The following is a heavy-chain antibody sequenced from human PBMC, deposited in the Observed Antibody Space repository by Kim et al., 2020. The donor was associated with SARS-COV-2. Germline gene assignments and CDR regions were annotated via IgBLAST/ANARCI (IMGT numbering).Heavy chain of an antibody. V-gene: IGHV4-30-4*01. J-gene: IGHJ5*02. D-gene: IGHD3-10*01. CDR3: ARAGITMVREVGDLFDP. Sequence: SETLSLTCTVSGGSISSGDYYWSWIRQPPGKGLEWIGYIYYSGSTYYNPSLKSRVTISVDTSKNQFSLKLSSVTAADTAVYYCARAGITMVREVGDLFDPWGQGTLVTVSS. CDR2: IYYSGST. CDR1: GGSISSGDYY.